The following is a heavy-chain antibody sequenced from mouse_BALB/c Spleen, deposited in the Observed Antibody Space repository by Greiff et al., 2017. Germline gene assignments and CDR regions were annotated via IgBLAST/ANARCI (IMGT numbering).Heavy chain of an antibody. CDR2: IYPGSGST. Sequence: LQQPGSELVRPGASVKLSCKASGYTFTSYWMHWVKQRPGQGLEWIGNIYPGSGSTNYDEKFKSKATLTVDTSSSTAYMQLSSLTSEDSAVYYCTPYYDGYYDWGQGTTLTVSS. CDR3: TPYYDGYYD. V-gene: IGHV1S22*01. CDR1: GYTFTSYW. D-gene: IGHD2-3*01. J-gene: IGHJ2*01.